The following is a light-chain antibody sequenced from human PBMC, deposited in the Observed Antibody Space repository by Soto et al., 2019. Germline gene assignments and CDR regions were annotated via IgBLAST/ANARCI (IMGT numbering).Light chain of an antibody. V-gene: IGKV2-28*01. CDR3: MQALQTPIT. J-gene: IGKJ5*01. Sequence: DIVMTQSPLSLPVTPGEPASISCRSSQSLLQSNGYNYLDWYLQKPGQSPQLLIYLGSNRASGVPDRFSGSGSGTDFTLKISRVEAEDVGVYYCMQALQTPITIGQGTRLEIE. CDR2: LGS. CDR1: QSLLQSNGYNY.